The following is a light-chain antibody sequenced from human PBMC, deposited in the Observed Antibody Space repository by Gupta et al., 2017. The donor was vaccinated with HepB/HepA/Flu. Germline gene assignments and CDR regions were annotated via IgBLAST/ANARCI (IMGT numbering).Light chain of an antibody. CDR2: SNN. V-gene: IGLV1-44*01. Sequence: QSVLTQPPSASGTPGQRVTISCSGSSSNIGSNTVNWYQQLPGTAPKLLIYSNNQRPSGVPDRFSGSKSGTSASLAISVLQSEDEADDYCAAWADSLNGVVFGGGTKLTVL. CDR3: AAWADSLNGVV. CDR1: SSNIGSNT. J-gene: IGLJ2*01.